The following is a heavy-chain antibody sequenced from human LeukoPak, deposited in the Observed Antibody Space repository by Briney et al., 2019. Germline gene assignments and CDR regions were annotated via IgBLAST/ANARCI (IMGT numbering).Heavy chain of an antibody. CDR1: GFTFSSYS. CDR3: ARGSSWYQDSYYYYGMDV. D-gene: IGHD6-13*01. Sequence: GGSLRLSCAASGFTFSSYSMNWVRQAPGKGLEWVSSISSSSSYIYYADSVKGQFTISRDNAKNSLYLQMNSLRAEGTAVYYCARGSSWYQDSYYYYGMDVWGQGTTVTVSS. J-gene: IGHJ6*02. V-gene: IGHV3-21*01. CDR2: ISSSSSYI.